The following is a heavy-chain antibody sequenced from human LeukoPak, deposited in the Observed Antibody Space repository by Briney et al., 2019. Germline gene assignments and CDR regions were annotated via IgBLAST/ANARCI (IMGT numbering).Heavy chain of an antibody. CDR1: GFTFSSYA. V-gene: IGHV3-23*01. CDR3: AKAYLHYDILTGSDY. CDR2: ISGSGGST. Sequence: GGSLRLSCAASGFTFSSYAMSWVRQAPGKGLDGVSAISGSGGSTYYADSVKGRFTISRDNSKNTLYLQMNSLRAEDTAVYYCAKAYLHYDILTGSDYWGQGTLVTVSS. D-gene: IGHD3-9*01. J-gene: IGHJ4*02.